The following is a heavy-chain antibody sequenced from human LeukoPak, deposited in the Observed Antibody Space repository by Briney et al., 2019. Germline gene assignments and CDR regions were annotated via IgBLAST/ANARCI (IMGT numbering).Heavy chain of an antibody. J-gene: IGHJ5*02. CDR2: IYYSGST. CDR1: GDSISSYY. V-gene: IGHV4-59*01. Sequence: PSGTLSLTCTVSGDSISSYYWSWIRQPPGKGLEWIGYIYYSGSTNYSPSLKSRVTISVDTSKNQLSLKLSSVTAADTAVYYCARRLASVATAGYWFDPWGQGTLVTVSS. CDR3: ARRLASVATAGYWFDP. D-gene: IGHD6-13*01.